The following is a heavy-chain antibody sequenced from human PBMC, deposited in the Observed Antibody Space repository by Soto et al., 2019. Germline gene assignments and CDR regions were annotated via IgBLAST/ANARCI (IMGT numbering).Heavy chain of an antibody. CDR3: ASPLQPTYYDFWSGYYSPPWDYYYGMGV. V-gene: IGHV1-69*13. D-gene: IGHD3-3*01. CDR2: IIPIFGTA. J-gene: IGHJ6*02. Sequence: GASVKVSCKASGGTFSSYAISWVRQAPGQGLEWMGGIIPIFGTANYAQKFQGRVTITADESTSTAYMELSSLRSEDTAVYYCASPLQPTYYDFWSGYYSPPWDYYYGMGVWGQGTTVTVSS. CDR1: GGTFSSYA.